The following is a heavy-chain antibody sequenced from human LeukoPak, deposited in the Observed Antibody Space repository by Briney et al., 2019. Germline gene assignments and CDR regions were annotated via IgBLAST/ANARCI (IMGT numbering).Heavy chain of an antibody. V-gene: IGHV3-23*01. Sequence: GGSLRLSCAASGFTFSSCAMSWVRQAPGKGLEWVSAISGSGGSTYYADSVKGRFTISRDNSKNTLYLQMNSLRAEDTAVYYCAKSGGMTTVTHPRYFQHWGQGTLVTVSS. CDR2: ISGSGGST. CDR3: AKSGGMTTVTHPRYFQH. CDR1: GFTFSSCA. J-gene: IGHJ1*01. D-gene: IGHD4-17*01.